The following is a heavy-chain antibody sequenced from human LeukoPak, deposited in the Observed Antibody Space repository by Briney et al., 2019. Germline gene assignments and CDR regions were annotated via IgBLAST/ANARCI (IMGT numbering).Heavy chain of an antibody. V-gene: IGHV3-53*01. CDR3: ARRLEYSGSKGVFDY. Sequence: GGSLTLSCAASGFTVSSNYMNWVRQAPGKGLEWVSIIYSGGSTYYADSVQGRFTISRDNSKNTLYLQMNSLRAEDTAVYYCARRLEYSGSKGVFDYWGQGTVDPVSS. CDR2: IYSGGST. CDR1: GFTVSSNY. J-gene: IGHJ4*02. D-gene: IGHD1-26*01.